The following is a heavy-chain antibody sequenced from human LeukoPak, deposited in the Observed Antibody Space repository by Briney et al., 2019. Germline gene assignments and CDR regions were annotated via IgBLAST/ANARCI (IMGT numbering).Heavy chain of an antibody. D-gene: IGHD3-10*01. CDR3: AKLGNQWELRPDY. CDR1: GGSLSSYY. J-gene: IGHJ4*02. V-gene: IGHV4-4*07. CDR2: IYSSGRP. Sequence: SETLSLTCTVSGGSLSSYYWSWIRQPAGKGLEWIGHIYSSGRPNYNPSLKSRVTMSVDTSKNQFSLKLTSVTAADTAVYYCAKLGNQWELRPDYRGQGTLVTVSS.